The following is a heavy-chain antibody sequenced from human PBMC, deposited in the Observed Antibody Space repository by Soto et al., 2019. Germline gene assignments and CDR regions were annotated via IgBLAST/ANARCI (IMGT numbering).Heavy chain of an antibody. CDR3: VKDESINWYSGHFRH. D-gene: IGHD6-13*01. J-gene: IGHJ1*01. Sequence: GGSLRLSCAASGFTFDDYAMHWVRQVPGRGLEWVSGINWNSGSIGYADSVKGRFAISRDNAKNSLHLQMNSLRAEDTAFYYCVKDESINWYSGHFRHWGQGTLVTVSS. CDR2: INWNSGSI. V-gene: IGHV3-9*01. CDR1: GFTFDDYA.